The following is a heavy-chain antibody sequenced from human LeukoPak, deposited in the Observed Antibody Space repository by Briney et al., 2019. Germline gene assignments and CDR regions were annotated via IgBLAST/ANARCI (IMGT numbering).Heavy chain of an antibody. CDR3: ARDSYVDSEAVRWFDP. CDR2: IYRGGPT. D-gene: IGHD4-17*01. V-gene: IGHV3-66*01. CDR1: GLTVSSNY. J-gene: IGHJ5*02. Sequence: GGSLRLSCAASGLTVSSNYMSWVRQAPGKGLEWVSVIYRGGPTYYADSVKGRFTISRDNSKNTLYLQMNSLRAEDTAVYYCARDSYVDSEAVRWFDPWGQGTLVTVSS.